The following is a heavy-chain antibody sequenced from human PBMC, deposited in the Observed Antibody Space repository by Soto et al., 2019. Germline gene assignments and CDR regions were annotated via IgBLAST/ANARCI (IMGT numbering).Heavy chain of an antibody. D-gene: IGHD2-2*01. Sequence: SQTLSLTCAISGDSVSSNSAAWNWIRQSPSRGLEWLARTYYRSKWYNDYAVSVKSRITINPDTSKNQFSLQLNSVTPEDTAVYYRARVGYSSSTSCFYYYYYYGMDVWGQGTTVTVSS. CDR3: ARVGYSSSTSCFYYYYYYGMDV. J-gene: IGHJ6*02. V-gene: IGHV6-1*01. CDR2: TYYRSKWYN. CDR1: GDSVSSNSAA.